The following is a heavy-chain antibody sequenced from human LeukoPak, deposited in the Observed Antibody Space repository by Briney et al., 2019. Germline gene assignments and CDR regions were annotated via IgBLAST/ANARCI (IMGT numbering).Heavy chain of an antibody. Sequence: GGSLRLSCAASGFPFSNHAMTWVRQAPGRGLEWVSVISGGGTATYYADSVKGRFTISRDNSKNTLYLQMNSLRADDTAIYYCAKDRSGSYYGTFDYWGQGTLVTVSS. CDR1: GFPFSNHA. J-gene: IGHJ4*02. CDR2: ISGGGTAT. V-gene: IGHV3-23*01. D-gene: IGHD1-26*01. CDR3: AKDRSGSYYGTFDY.